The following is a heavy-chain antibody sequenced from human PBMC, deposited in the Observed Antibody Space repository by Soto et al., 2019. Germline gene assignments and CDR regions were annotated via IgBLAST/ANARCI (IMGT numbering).Heavy chain of an antibody. CDR2: ISGSGGST. D-gene: IGHD3-16*01. CDR1: GFTISSYA. CDR3: AKALQNHAVRGPQDY. V-gene: IGHV3-23*01. Sequence: PGGSLRLSCAASGFTISSYAMSWVRQAPGKGLEWVSAISGSGGSTYYADSVKGRFTISRDNSKNTLYLQMNSLRAEDTAVYYCAKALQNHAVRGPQDYWGQGTLVTVSS. J-gene: IGHJ4*02.